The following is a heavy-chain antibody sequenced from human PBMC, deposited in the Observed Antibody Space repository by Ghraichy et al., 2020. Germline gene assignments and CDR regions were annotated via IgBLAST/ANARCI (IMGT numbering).Heavy chain of an antibody. D-gene: IGHD6-13*01. CDR3: ANSIAAAAGPPYY. CDR1: GFTFSSYA. V-gene: IGHV3-23*01. Sequence: GESLNISCAASGFTFSSYAMSWVRQAPGKGLEWVSAISGSGGSTYYADSVKGRFTISRDNSKNTLYLQMNSLRAEDTAVYYCANSIAAAAGPPYYWGQGTLVTVSS. J-gene: IGHJ4*02. CDR2: ISGSGGST.